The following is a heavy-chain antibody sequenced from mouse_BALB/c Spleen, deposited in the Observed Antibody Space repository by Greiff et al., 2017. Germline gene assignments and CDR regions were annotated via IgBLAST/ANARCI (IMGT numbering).Heavy chain of an antibody. CDR1: GYSFTSYY. CDR3: ARGNYPAWFAY. J-gene: IGHJ3*01. D-gene: IGHD2-1*01. CDR2: IDPFNGGT. Sequence: VQLQQSGPELMKPGASVKISCKASGYSFTSYYMHWVKQSHGKSLEWIGYIDPFNGGTSYNQKFMGKATLTVDKSSSTAYMHLSSLTSEDSAVYYCARGNYPAWFAYWGQGTLVTVSA. V-gene: IGHV1-28*01.